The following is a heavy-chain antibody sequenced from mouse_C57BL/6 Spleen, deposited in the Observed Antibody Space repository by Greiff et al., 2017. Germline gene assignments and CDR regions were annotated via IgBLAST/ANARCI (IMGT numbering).Heavy chain of an antibody. V-gene: IGHV1-81*01. Sequence: VKLQESGAELARPGASVKLSCKASGYTFTSYGISWVKQRTGQGLEWIGEIYPRSGNTYYNEKFKGKVTLTADKSSSTAYMELRSLTSEDSAVYSCARWGTTVVASHAAMDYWGQGTSVTVSS. CDR2: IYPRSGNT. D-gene: IGHD1-1*01. J-gene: IGHJ4*01. CDR1: GYTFTSYG. CDR3: ARWGTTVVASHAAMDY.